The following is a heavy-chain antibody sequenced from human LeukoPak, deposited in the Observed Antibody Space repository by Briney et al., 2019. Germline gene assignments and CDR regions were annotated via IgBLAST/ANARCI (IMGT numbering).Heavy chain of an antibody. CDR2: IYYSGST. CDR3: ARDRGNSFDY. D-gene: IGHD3-10*01. CDR1: GGSISSFY. Sequence: PSETLSLTCTVSGGSISSFYWSWIRQPPGKGLECIGYIYYSGSTNYNPSLKSRVTISIDTSKNQFSLKLSSVTAADTAVYYCARDRGNSFDYWGQGTLVTVSS. J-gene: IGHJ4*02. V-gene: IGHV4-59*01.